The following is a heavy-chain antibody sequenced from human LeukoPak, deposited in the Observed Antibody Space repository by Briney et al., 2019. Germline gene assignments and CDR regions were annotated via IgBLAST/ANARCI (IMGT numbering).Heavy chain of an antibody. J-gene: IGHJ4*02. V-gene: IGHV3-53*01. CDR1: GFTVSSNY. CDR2: IYSGGST. CDR3: ASGSVVVPFDY. D-gene: IGHD2-15*01. Sequence: PGGSLRLSCAASGFTVSSNYMSWVRQAPGKGLEWASVIYSGGSTYYADSVKGRFTISRDNSKNTLYLQMNSLRAEDTAVYYCASGSVVVPFDYWGQGTLVTVCS.